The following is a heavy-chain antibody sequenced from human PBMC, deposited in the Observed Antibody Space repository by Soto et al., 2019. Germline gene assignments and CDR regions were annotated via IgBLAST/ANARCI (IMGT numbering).Heavy chain of an antibody. D-gene: IGHD5-18*01. J-gene: IGHJ3*02. CDR2: ISYDGSNK. CDR1: GFTFSSYA. Sequence: GGSLRLSCAASGFTFSSYAMHWVRQAPGKGLEWVAVISYDGSNKYYADSVKGRFTISRDNSKNTLYLQMNSLRAEDTAVYYCARPRRDTAMVDAFDIWGQGTMVTVSS. V-gene: IGHV3-30-3*01. CDR3: ARPRRDTAMVDAFDI.